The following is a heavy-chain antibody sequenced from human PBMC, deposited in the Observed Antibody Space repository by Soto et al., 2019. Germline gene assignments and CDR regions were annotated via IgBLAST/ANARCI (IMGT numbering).Heavy chain of an antibody. J-gene: IGHJ6*03. CDR1: GFTFSNYE. CDR3: ARRGYGSRWPNVYMDV. V-gene: IGHV3-64*01. CDR2: ISNNGAHT. Sequence: GGSLRLSCAASGFTFSNYEMHWVCQAPGKGLEYVSGISNNGAHTDYVKSVKGRFTISRDDSENTLYLQMGSLRAEDMALYYCARRGYGSRWPNVYMDVWGKGTTVTVSS. D-gene: IGHD6-13*01.